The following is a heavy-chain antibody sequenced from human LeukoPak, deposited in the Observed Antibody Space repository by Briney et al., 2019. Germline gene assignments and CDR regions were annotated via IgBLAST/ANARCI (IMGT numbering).Heavy chain of an antibody. D-gene: IGHD6-13*01. Sequence: GGSLRLSCAASGFTFSGSAMHWVRQASGKGLEWVGRIRSKANNYATSYGASVNGRFTLTRDDSKNTAYLQMSSLKTEDTAVYYCTRSSSWSFDYWGQGILVTVSS. V-gene: IGHV3-73*01. CDR1: GFTFSGSA. CDR2: IRSKANNYAT. J-gene: IGHJ4*02. CDR3: TRSSSWSFDY.